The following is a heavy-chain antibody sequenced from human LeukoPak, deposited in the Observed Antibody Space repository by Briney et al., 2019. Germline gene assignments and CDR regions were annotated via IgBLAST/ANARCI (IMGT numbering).Heavy chain of an antibody. D-gene: IGHD3-3*01. CDR2: ITSSSSTA. J-gene: IGHJ5*02. V-gene: IGHV3-48*01. Sequence: GGSLRLSCAASGFTFSSYSMNWVRQAPGKGLEWVSKITSSSSTAFYADSVKGRFTISRDNAKNSLYLQMNSLRAEDTAVYYCARVSYYDFWSGLDVDWFDPWGQGTLVTVSS. CDR3: ARVSYYDFWSGLDVDWFDP. CDR1: GFTFSSYS.